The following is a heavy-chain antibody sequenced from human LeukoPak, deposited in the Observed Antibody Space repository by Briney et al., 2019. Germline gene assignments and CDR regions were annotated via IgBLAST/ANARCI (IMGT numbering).Heavy chain of an antibody. D-gene: IGHD2-2*01. Sequence: GGSLRLSCAASGFTFDDYGMSWVRQAPGKGLEWVSGINWNGGSTGYADSVKGRFTISRDNAKNSLYLQMNSLRAEDTALYYCARVGCSSTSCYEFDYWGQGTLVTVSS. J-gene: IGHJ4*02. CDR2: INWNGGST. CDR3: ARVGCSSTSCYEFDY. CDR1: GFTFDDYG. V-gene: IGHV3-20*04.